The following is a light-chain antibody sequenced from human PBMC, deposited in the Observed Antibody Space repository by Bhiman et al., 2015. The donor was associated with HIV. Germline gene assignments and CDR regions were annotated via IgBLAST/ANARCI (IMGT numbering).Light chain of an antibody. CDR2: YPN. J-gene: IGLJ2*01. V-gene: IGLV3-1*01. CDR1: KLGDKY. Sequence: SYELTQPPSVSVSPGQTASITCSGDKLGDKYAGWYQQKPGQAPQLVIVYPNDRPSGIPDRFSGSYSGNAATLTISGAEAGDEADYYCQLWDTTSDPFVVFGGGTKLTVL. CDR3: QLWDTTSDPFVV.